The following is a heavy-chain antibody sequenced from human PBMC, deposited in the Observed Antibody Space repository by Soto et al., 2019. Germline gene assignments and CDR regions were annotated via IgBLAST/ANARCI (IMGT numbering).Heavy chain of an antibody. V-gene: IGHV1-8*01. CDR1: GYTFTSYD. D-gene: IGHD3-9*01. J-gene: IGHJ6*02. Sequence: RASVKVSCKASGYTFTSYDINWVRQATGQGLEWMGWMNPNSGNTGYAQKFQGRVTMTRNTSISTAYMELSSLRSEDTAVYYCWGRLRYFDWTSYGMDVWGQGTTVTVSS. CDR2: MNPNSGNT. CDR3: WGRLRYFDWTSYGMDV.